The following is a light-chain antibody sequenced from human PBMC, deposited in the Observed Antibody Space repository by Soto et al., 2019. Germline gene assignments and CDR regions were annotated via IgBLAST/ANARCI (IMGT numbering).Light chain of an antibody. Sequence: QSVLTQPPSASGTPGQRVTISCSGSSSNIGSNYVYWYQQLPGAALNLLIYRNNQRPSGVPDRFSGSKSGTSAPPAISGLRSEDEADYHCAACDDSLSGSFVFGTGPKLTVL. V-gene: IGLV1-47*01. CDR3: AACDDSLSGSFV. CDR2: RNN. CDR1: SSNIGSNY. J-gene: IGLJ1*01.